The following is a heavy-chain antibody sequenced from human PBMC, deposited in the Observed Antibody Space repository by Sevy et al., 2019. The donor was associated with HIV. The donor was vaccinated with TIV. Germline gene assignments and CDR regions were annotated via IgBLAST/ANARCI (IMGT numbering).Heavy chain of an antibody. CDR1: GFTFSPYW. J-gene: IGHJ4*02. V-gene: IGHV3-7*01. CDR2: IRPDGSDK. CDR3: ARGVGLDC. D-gene: IGHD1-26*01. Sequence: GGSLRLSCAASGFTFSPYWMTWVRQAPGKGREWVANIRPDGSDKYYVDSVKGRFTSSRDNAKNSLYLQMNSLRDDDTAMYYCARGVGLDCWGQGALVTVSS.